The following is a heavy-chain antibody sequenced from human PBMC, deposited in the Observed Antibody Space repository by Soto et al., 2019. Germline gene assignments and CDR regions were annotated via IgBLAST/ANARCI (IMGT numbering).Heavy chain of an antibody. CDR2: IIPILGIA. CDR3: ARIAARGHYYYGMDV. CDR1: GGTFSSYT. Sequence: ASVKVSCKASGGTFSSYTISWVRQAPGQGLEWMGRIIPILGIANYAQKFQGRVTITADKSTSTAYMELSSLRSEDTAVYYCARIAARGHYYYGMDVWGQGTTVTVSS. V-gene: IGHV1-69*02. J-gene: IGHJ6*02. D-gene: IGHD6-13*01.